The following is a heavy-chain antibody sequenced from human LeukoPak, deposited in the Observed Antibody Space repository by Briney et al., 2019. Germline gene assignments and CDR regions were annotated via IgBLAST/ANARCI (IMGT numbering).Heavy chain of an antibody. J-gene: IGHJ4*02. CDR3: ARGYSSSWLDY. CDR2: INPNSGGT. Sequence: ASVKVSCTASGYTFTAFYMHWVRQAPGQGLEWMGQINPNSGGTKYAQKFQGRVTMTTDTSINTAYLELSRLRSDDTAVYYCARGYSSSWLDYWGQGTLVTVSS. D-gene: IGHD6-13*01. CDR1: GYTFTAFY. V-gene: IGHV1-2*06.